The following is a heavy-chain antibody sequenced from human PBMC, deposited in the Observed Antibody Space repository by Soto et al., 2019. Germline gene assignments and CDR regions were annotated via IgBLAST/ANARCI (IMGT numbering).Heavy chain of an antibody. CDR1: GGSISSSSDY. V-gene: IGHV4-39*01. D-gene: IGHD3-10*01. Sequence: SETLSLTCTVSGGSISSSSDYCVWIHQPPGKGLEWIGSIYYSGSTYYSPSLKSRVTISVDTSKNQFSLKLSSVTAADTAVYYCARRSDYYGSGSYYSDYCDYWGQGTLVSVSS. J-gene: IGHJ4*02. CDR2: IYYSGST. CDR3: ARRSDYYGSGSYYSDYCDY.